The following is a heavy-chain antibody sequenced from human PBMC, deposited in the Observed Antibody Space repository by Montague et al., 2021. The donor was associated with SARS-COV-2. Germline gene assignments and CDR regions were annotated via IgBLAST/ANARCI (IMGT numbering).Heavy chain of an antibody. Sequence: SETLSLTCTVSGGSISGTTYRWGWIRQPPGKGLEWIGFISYSGTTFYNPSLKSRISMSVDTPKSQFSLNLTSVTAADTAVYYGARHYGSSLDSWGQGILVAVSS. V-gene: IGHV4-39*01. CDR2: ISYSGTT. CDR3: ARHYGSSLDS. J-gene: IGHJ4*02. D-gene: IGHD4-17*01. CDR1: GGSISGTTYR.